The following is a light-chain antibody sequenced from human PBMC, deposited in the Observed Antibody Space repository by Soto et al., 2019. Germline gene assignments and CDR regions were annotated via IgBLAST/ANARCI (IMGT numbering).Light chain of an antibody. J-gene: IGLJ1*01. CDR1: SSDVGGYKY. V-gene: IGLV2-14*01. Sequence: QSALTQPASVSGSPGQSITISCTGTSSDVGGYKYVSWYQQHPDKAPKLIIYDVTNRPSGISNRFSGSKSGNTASLTISGLQAEDEADYYCSSYTSSCSYVFGTGTKLTVL. CDR3: SSYTSSCSYV. CDR2: DVT.